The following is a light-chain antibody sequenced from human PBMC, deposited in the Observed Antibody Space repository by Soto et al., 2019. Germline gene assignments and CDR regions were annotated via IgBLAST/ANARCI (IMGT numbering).Light chain of an antibody. CDR1: SSNFGAGYD. V-gene: IGLV1-40*01. J-gene: IGLJ1*01. Sequence: QSVLTQPPSGSGAPGQRVTISCTVSSSNFGAGYDVHWYQQLPGTAPKLLIYGNSNRPSGVPDRFSGSKSGTSASLAITGLQAEDEADYYCQSYDSSLSGYVFGTGTKVTVL. CDR3: QSYDSSLSGYV. CDR2: GNS.